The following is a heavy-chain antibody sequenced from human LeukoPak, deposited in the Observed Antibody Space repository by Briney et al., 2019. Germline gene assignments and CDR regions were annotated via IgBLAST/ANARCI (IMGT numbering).Heavy chain of an antibody. CDR3: ARDNWNYGSSMDV. V-gene: IGHV4-30-2*01. CDR1: GGSISSGGYS. D-gene: IGHD1-7*01. Sequence: SQTLSLTCAVSGGSISSGGYSWSWIRQPPGKGLEWIGYIYHSGSTYYNPSLKSRVTISVDTSKNQFSLKLSSVTAADTAVYYCARDNWNYGSSMDVWGQGTTVTVSS. J-gene: IGHJ6*02. CDR2: IYHSGST.